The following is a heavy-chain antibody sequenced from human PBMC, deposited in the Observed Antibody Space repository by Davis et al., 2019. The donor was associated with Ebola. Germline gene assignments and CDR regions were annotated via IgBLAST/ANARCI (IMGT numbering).Heavy chain of an antibody. D-gene: IGHD2-15*01. CDR3: ARTDIVVSRDAFDI. Sequence: MPGGSLRLSCAVYGGSFSGYYWSWIRQPPGKGLEWIGEINHSGSTNYNPSLKSRVTISVDTSKNQFSLKLSSVTAADTAVYYCARTDIVVSRDAFDIWGQGTMVTVSS. V-gene: IGHV4-34*01. CDR1: GGSFSGYY. CDR2: INHSGST. J-gene: IGHJ3*02.